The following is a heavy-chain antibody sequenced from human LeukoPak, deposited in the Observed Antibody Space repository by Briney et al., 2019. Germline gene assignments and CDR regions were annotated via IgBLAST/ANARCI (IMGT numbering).Heavy chain of an antibody. CDR3: AREVDVGTTANYNWFDP. V-gene: IGHV1-2*02. J-gene: IGHJ5*02. CDR1: GYTFTGYY. CDR2: INPNSGGT. D-gene: IGHD4-17*01. Sequence: ASVKVSFTASGYTFTGYYMHWVRLAHGQGLEWMGCINPNSGGTNYAQKFQGRVTMTRDTSISTAYMELSRLRSDDTAVYYCAREVDVGTTANYNWFDPWGQGTLVTVSS.